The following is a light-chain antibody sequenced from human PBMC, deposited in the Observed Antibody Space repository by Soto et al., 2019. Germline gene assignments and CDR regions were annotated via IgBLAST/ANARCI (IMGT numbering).Light chain of an antibody. CDR2: DAS. J-gene: IGKJ1*01. V-gene: IGKV1-5*01. CDR1: QSISSW. Sequence: DIQMTQSPSTLAASVGDTSTITFRASQSISSWLAWYQQKPGKAPKLLIYDASSLESGVPSRFSGSGSGTEFTLTISSLQPDDFATYYCQQYNSYWTFGQGTKVDIK. CDR3: QQYNSYWT.